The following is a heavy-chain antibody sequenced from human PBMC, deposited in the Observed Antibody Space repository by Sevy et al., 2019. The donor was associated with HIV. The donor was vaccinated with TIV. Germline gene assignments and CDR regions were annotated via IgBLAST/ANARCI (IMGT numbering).Heavy chain of an antibody. CDR1: GGSISRYY. Sequence: SETLSLTCTVSGGSISRYYWSWIRQPPGKGLEWIGYIYDSGSTNYNPSLKSRVTISVDTSKNQFSLNLNSVTAADTAMYYCARSRGYGHGDASDYWGQGTLVTVSS. CDR2: IYDSGST. D-gene: IGHD5-18*01. J-gene: IGHJ4*02. CDR3: ARSRGYGHGDASDY. V-gene: IGHV4-59*01.